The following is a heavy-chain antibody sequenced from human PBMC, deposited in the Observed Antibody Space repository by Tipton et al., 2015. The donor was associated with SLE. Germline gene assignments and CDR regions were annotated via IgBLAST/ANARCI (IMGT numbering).Heavy chain of an antibody. CDR3: VGGNDLDAFDI. D-gene: IGHD3-16*01. V-gene: IGHV4-31*02. Sequence: LRLSCTVSGDSISSSSYFWAWIRQPPGKGLEWIGYIYYSGSTYYNPSLKSRVTISVDTSKNQYSLKLSSVTAADTAVYYCVGGNDLDAFDIWGQGTTVTVSS. J-gene: IGHJ3*02. CDR2: IYYSGST. CDR1: GDSISSSSYF.